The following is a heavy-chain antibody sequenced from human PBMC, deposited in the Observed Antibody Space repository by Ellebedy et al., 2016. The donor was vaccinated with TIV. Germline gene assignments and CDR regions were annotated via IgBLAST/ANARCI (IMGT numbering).Heavy chain of an antibody. CDR3: AKAALGSLYYFDY. D-gene: IGHD7-27*01. Sequence: GESLKISXAASGFTFSTYSMNWVRQAPGKGLEWISYISSSGSALYYADSVKGRFTISRDNSKNTLYLQMNSLRAEDTAVYYCAKAALGSLYYFDYWGQGTLVTVSS. CDR1: GFTFSTYS. V-gene: IGHV3-48*01. CDR2: ISSSGSAL. J-gene: IGHJ4*02.